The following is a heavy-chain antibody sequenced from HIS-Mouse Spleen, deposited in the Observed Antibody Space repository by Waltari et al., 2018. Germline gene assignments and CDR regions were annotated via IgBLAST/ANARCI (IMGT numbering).Heavy chain of an antibody. CDR1: AGSITSSSSY. Sequence: QLPLQESGPGLVKPSATLSLTCTVPAGSITSSSSYWGWIRQPPGKGLAWIGSIYYSGSTYYNPSVKSRVTISVDTSKNQFSLKLSSVTAADTAVYYCAREIPYSSSWYDWYFDLWGRGTLVTVSS. D-gene: IGHD6-13*01. CDR3: AREIPYSSSWYDWYFDL. V-gene: IGHV4-39*07. J-gene: IGHJ2*01. CDR2: IYYSGST.